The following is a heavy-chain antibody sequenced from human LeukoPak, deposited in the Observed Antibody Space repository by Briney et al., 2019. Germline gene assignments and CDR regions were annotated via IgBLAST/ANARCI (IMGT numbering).Heavy chain of an antibody. V-gene: IGHV3-7*04. CDR3: ARDGYASGSHDY. Sequence: GGSLRLSCAASGFTFSSYWMTWVRQAPGKGLEWVANIRQDGSDKHYVDSVKGRFTISRDNAKNSLYLQMNSLTAEDTAVYYCARDGYASGSHDYWGQGTLVTVSS. CDR1: GFTFSSYW. D-gene: IGHD3-10*01. CDR2: IRQDGSDK. J-gene: IGHJ4*02.